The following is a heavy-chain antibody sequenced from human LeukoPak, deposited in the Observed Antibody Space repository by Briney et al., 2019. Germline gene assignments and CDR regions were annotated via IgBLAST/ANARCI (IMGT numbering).Heavy chain of an antibody. V-gene: IGHV6-1*01. J-gene: IGHJ5*02. D-gene: IGHD1-26*01. Sequence: SQTLSLTCAISGDTVSSNSAAWTWIRQSPSRGLEWLGRTYYRSKWYNDHAVSLKSRIIINPDTSKNQFSLQLNSVTPEDTAVYYCAREGSINWFDPWGQGTLVTVSS. CDR2: TYYRSKWYN. CDR3: AREGSINWFDP. CDR1: GDTVSSNSAA.